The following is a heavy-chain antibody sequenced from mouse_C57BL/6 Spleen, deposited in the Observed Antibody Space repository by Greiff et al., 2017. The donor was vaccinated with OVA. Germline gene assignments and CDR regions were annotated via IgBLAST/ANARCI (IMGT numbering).Heavy chain of an antibody. CDR1: VFSLTSYG. CDR3: ARHPRSTMVTTVAMDY. V-gene: IGHV2-6-1*01. Sequence: QVQLQQSGPGLVAPSQSLSITCTVSVFSLTSYGVHWVRQPPGKGLEWLVVIWSDGSTTYNSALKSRLSISKDNSKSQVFLKMNSLQTDDTAMYYCARHPRSTMVTTVAMDYWGQGTSVTVSS. CDR2: IWSDGST. D-gene: IGHD2-2*01. J-gene: IGHJ4*01.